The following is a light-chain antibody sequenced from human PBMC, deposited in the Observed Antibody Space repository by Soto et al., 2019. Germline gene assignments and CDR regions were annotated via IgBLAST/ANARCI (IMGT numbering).Light chain of an antibody. CDR1: QRLSASD. V-gene: IGKV3-20*01. CDR3: QQYGSSPLIT. J-gene: IGKJ5*01. Sequence: EIVLTQSPGTLSLSPGQRATLSCRASQRLSASDIAWYQQKPGQAPKFLIYGVSSRATGIPDRFSGSGSGTDFILTISRLEPEDFAVYHCQQYGSSPLITFGQGTRLEIK. CDR2: GVS.